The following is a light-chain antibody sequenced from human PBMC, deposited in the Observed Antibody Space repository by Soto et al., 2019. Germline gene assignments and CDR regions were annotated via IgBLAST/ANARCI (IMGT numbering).Light chain of an antibody. Sequence: QAVVTQPPSVSGAPGQRVTISCTGSSSNFGSGYDVHWYQQLPGTAPKLLIHGNTNRPSGVPDRFSGSKSGTSASLAITGLQAQDEADYYCQSYDTSLSAWVFGGGTKLTVL. V-gene: IGLV1-40*01. CDR2: GNT. J-gene: IGLJ3*02. CDR1: SSNFGSGYD. CDR3: QSYDTSLSAWV.